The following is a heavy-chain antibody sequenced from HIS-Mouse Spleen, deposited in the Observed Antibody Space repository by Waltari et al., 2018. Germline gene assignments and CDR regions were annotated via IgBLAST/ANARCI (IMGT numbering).Heavy chain of an antibody. Sequence: EVQLVESGGGLVQPGGSLRLSCAASGCTFSSYWMHWVRQAPGTGLVWLSRSNSDGSRTKYGDSVKGRFTISRDNAKNTLYLQMNSLRAEDTAVYYCARAGSSGGYFDYWGQGTLVTVSS. CDR2: SNSDGSRT. V-gene: IGHV3-74*03. CDR1: GCTFSSYW. D-gene: IGHD6-19*01. J-gene: IGHJ4*02. CDR3: ARAGSSGGYFDY.